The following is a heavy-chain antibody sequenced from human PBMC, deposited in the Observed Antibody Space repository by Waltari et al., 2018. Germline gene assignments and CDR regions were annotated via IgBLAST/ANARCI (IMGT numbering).Heavy chain of an antibody. Sequence: EVQLVESGGGLVQPGGSLRLSCAASGFTFSSYEMNWFRQAPGKGLEWVSYISSSGSTIYYADSVKGRFTISRDNAKNSLYLQMNSLRAEDTAVYYCARVLTYPTYYGMDVWGQGTTVTVSS. D-gene: IGHD1-26*01. CDR2: ISSSGSTI. CDR1: GFTFSSYE. V-gene: IGHV3-48*03. CDR3: ARVLTYPTYYGMDV. J-gene: IGHJ6*02.